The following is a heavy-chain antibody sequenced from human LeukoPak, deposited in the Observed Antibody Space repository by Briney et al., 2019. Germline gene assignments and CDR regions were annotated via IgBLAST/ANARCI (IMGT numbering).Heavy chain of an antibody. J-gene: IGHJ4*02. D-gene: IGHD1-26*01. CDR2: INPSIGPT. Sequence: ASVKVSCKASGYTFTSYYMHWVRQAPGQGLEWMGIINPSIGPTSYAQKFQGRVTMTRDTSTTTVYMELSSLRSEDTAVYYCAKIVGASNGYFDYWGQGTLVTVSS. V-gene: IGHV1-46*01. CDR3: AKIVGASNGYFDY. CDR1: GYTFTSYY.